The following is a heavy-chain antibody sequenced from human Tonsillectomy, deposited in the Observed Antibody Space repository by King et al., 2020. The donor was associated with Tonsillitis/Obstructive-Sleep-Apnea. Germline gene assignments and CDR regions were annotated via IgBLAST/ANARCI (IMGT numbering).Heavy chain of an antibody. D-gene: IGHD3-16*01. J-gene: IGHJ3*02. CDR2: IDYSGST. V-gene: IGHV4-59*01. CDR1: GGSISSYY. Sequence: VQLQASGPGLVKPSVTLSLTCTVSGGSISSYYWSWIRQPPGKGLEWIGYIDYSGSTKYNPSLKSRVIISVDTSKNQVSLNLNSVTAADTAVYYCAREGDDAFDIWGRGTRDPLFS. CDR3: AREGDDAFDI.